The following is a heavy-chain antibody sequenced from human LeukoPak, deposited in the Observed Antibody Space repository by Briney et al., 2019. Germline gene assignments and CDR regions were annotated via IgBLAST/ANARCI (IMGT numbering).Heavy chain of an antibody. D-gene: IGHD3-16*02. CDR3: AASLTFGGVIAPLDY. CDR2: IVVGSGNT. J-gene: IGHJ4*02. Sequence: GASVKVSCKASGFTFTSSAVQWVRQAHGQRLEWIGWIVVGSGNTNYAQKFQERVTITRDMSTSTAYMELSSLRSEDTAVYYCAASLTFGGVIAPLDYWGQGTLVTVSS. V-gene: IGHV1-58*01. CDR1: GFTFTSSA.